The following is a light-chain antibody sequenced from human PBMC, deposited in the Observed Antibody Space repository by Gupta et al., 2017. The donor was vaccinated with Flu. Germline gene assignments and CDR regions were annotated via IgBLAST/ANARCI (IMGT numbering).Light chain of an antibody. CDR2: EDN. CDR3: QSYDDNDWV. Sequence: NFMLTPPHSVSESTVKTVIISCTLTTGRIASNYVQLYQQRPGSAPTTVIFEDNQRPSGVPDRFSGSIDSSSNSASLTSSRLKTEDDAYYDCQSYDDNDWVFGVVTKLTVL. V-gene: IGLV6-57*03. J-gene: IGLJ3*02. CDR1: TGRIASNY.